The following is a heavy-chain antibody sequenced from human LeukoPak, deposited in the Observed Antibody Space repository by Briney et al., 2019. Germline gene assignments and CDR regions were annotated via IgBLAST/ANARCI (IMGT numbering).Heavy chain of an antibody. CDR1: GGSFSGYY. Sequence: SETLSLTCAVYGGSFSGYYWSWIRQPPGKGLEWIGEINHSGSTNYNPSLKSRVTISVDTSKNQFSLKLSSVTAADTAVYYCARDNDYGDYWGQGTLVTVSS. D-gene: IGHD5-24*01. CDR2: INHSGST. V-gene: IGHV4-34*01. J-gene: IGHJ4*02. CDR3: ARDNDYGDY.